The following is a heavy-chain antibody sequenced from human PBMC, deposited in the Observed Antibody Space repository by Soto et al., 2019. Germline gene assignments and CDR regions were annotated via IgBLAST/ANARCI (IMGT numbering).Heavy chain of an antibody. V-gene: IGHV4-59*01. CDR1: GGSISSYY. Sequence: SETLSLTCTVSGGSISSYYWSWLRQPPGKGLEWIGYIYYSGSTNYNPSLKSRVTISVGTSKNQFSLKLSSVTAADTAVYYCARALPELGFDPWGQGTLVTVSS. CDR2: IYYSGST. D-gene: IGHD3-10*01. CDR3: ARALPELGFDP. J-gene: IGHJ5*02.